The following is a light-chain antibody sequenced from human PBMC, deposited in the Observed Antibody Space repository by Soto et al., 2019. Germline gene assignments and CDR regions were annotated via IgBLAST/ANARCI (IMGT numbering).Light chain of an antibody. CDR2: AAF. V-gene: IGKV1-27*01. J-gene: IGKJ3*01. Sequence: DIQMTRSPSSLSASVGDRVTITCRASQGIRNSLAWYQQKPGKVPKLLISAAFTLQSGVPSRFSGSGSGTDFTLTISSLQPEDVATYYCQNYNSAPYTFGPGTKVDIK. CDR1: QGIRNS. CDR3: QNYNSAPYT.